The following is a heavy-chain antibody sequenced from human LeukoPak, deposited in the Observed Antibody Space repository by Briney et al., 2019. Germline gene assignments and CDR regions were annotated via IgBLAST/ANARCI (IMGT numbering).Heavy chain of an antibody. D-gene: IGHD3-10*01. CDR1: GFTFSSYV. J-gene: IGHJ4*02. Sequence: GGSLRLSCTASGFTFSSYVMHWVRQTPGKRLEWVALLSFDGTNTIYADSVKGRFTISRDNSKDTLSLQINSLRTEDTAIYYCARALGRSKSLHYLDYWGQGTPVTVSS. CDR3: ARALGRSKSLHYLDY. V-gene: IGHV3-30*03. CDR2: LSFDGTNT.